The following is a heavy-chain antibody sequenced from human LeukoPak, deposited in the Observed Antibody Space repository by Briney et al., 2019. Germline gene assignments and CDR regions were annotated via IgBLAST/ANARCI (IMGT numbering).Heavy chain of an antibody. V-gene: IGHV4-4*07. CDR2: IYTSGST. D-gene: IGHD6-19*01. CDR3: ARERRAVAGTCFDY. J-gene: IGHJ4*02. CDR1: GGSISSYY. Sequence: SETLSLTCTVSGGSISSYYWSWIRQPAGKGLEWIGRIYTSGSTNYNPSLKSRVTMSVDTSKNQFSLKLSSVTAADTAVYYCARERRAVAGTCFDYWGQGTLVTVSS.